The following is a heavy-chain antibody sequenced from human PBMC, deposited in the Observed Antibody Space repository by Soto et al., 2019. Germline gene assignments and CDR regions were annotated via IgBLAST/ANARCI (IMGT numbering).Heavy chain of an antibody. J-gene: IGHJ5*02. V-gene: IGHV4-31*03. CDR3: ARDTDPMVRGKGFDP. D-gene: IGHD3-10*01. CDR2: IYYSGST. Sequence: PSETLSLTCTVSGGSISSGGYYWSWIRQHPGKGLEWIGYIYYSGSTYYNPSLKSRVTISVDTSKNQFSLKLSSVTAADTAVYYCARDTDPMVRGKGFDPWGQGTLVTVSS. CDR1: GGSISSGGYY.